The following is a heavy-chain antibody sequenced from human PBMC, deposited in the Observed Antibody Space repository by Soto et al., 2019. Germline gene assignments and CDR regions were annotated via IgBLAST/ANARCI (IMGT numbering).Heavy chain of an antibody. V-gene: IGHV1-18*01. CDR2: ISAYNGNT. D-gene: IGHD5-12*01. CDR3: ARAERRSDYLVATIRPFDY. Sequence: GASVKVSCKASGYTFTSYAMHWVRQAPGQRLEWMGWISAYNGNTKYAQKLQGRVTMTTDTSTSTAYMELRSLRSDDTAVYYCARAERRSDYLVATIRPFDYWGQGTLVTVSS. J-gene: IGHJ4*02. CDR1: GYTFTSYA.